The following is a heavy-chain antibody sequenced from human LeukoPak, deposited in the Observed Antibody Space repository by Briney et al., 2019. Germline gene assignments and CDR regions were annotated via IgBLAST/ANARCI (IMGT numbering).Heavy chain of an antibody. D-gene: IGHD4-11*01. CDR1: GFTFSNAW. J-gene: IGHJ5*02. V-gene: IGHV3-15*01. CDR2: IKSKTDGGTT. CDR3: TTRSTNDYSNYWFDP. Sequence: PGGSLRLSCAASGFTFSNAWMSWVRQAPGKGLEWVGRIKSKTDGGTTDYAAPVKGRFTISRDDSKNTLYLQMNSLKTEDTAVYYCTTRSTNDYSNYWFDPWGQGTLVTVSS.